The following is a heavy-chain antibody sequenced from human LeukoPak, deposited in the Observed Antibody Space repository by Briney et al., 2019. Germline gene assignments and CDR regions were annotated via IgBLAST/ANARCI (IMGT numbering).Heavy chain of an antibody. Sequence: ASVKVSCKASGYTFTSYGISWVRQAPGQGLEWMGGISAYNGNTNYAQKLQGRVTMTTDTSTSTAYMELRSLRSDDTAVYYCARIHEPGIAVAALDYWGQGTLVTVSS. V-gene: IGHV1-18*01. CDR3: ARIHEPGIAVAALDY. CDR1: GYTFTSYG. J-gene: IGHJ4*02. D-gene: IGHD6-19*01. CDR2: ISAYNGNT.